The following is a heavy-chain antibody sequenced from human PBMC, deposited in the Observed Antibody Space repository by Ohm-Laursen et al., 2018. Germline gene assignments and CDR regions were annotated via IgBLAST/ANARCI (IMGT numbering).Heavy chain of an antibody. Sequence: SLRLSCAASGFTFSSYAMHWVRQAPGKGLEYVSAISSNGGSTYYANSVKGRFTISRDNSKNTLYLQMGSLRAEDMDVYYCASRTGRLAGDAFDIWGQGTMVTVSS. V-gene: IGHV3-64*01. CDR3: ASRTGRLAGDAFDI. D-gene: IGHD1-14*01. J-gene: IGHJ3*02. CDR2: ISSNGGST. CDR1: GFTFSSYA.